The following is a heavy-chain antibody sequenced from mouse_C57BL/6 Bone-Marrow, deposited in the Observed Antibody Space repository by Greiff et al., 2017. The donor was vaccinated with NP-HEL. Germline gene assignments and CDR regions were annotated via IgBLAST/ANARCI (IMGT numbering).Heavy chain of an antibody. Sequence: EVMLVESGGGLVQPGGSLKLSCAASGFTFSDYYMYWVRQTPEKRLEWVAYISNGGGSTYYPDTVKGRFTISSDKAKNTLYLQMSRLKSEDTAMYYWARHETLNWDYFDDWGKGTTLTVSS. CDR1: GFTFSDYY. D-gene: IGHD4-1*01. CDR3: ARHETLNWDYFDD. V-gene: IGHV5-12*01. CDR2: ISNGGGST. J-gene: IGHJ2*01.